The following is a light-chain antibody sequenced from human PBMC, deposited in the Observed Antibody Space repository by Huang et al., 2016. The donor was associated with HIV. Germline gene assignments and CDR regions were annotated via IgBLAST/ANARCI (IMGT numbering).Light chain of an antibody. V-gene: IGKV1-39*01. CDR2: AAS. J-gene: IGKJ2*01. CDR3: QQSHTTPYT. CDR1: QCISTY. Sequence: DIQMTQSPSSLSASVGDRVTITCRASQCISTYFNWYQQKPGKAPMLLIYAASSLQSWVPSRFRVSVSGTDFTLTISSLQPEYFATYYCQQSHTTPYTFGQGTKLEIK.